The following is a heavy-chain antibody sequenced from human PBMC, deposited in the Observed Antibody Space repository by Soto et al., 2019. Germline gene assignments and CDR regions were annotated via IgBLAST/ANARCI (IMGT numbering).Heavy chain of an antibody. V-gene: IGHV1-46*01. CDR1: GDTFTDYY. CDR2: VNPSGGHT. CDR3: ARGGHVVVVTAALDY. D-gene: IGHD2-21*02. Sequence: QVQLMQSGAEVKKPGASVKVSCKASGDTFTDYYIHWVRQAPGQGLEWMGTVNPSGGHTTYAQHFLGSVTMTRDTSTCTLYMELTSLTSDDTAIYYCARGGHVVVVTAALDYWGQGTLVTVSS. J-gene: IGHJ4*02.